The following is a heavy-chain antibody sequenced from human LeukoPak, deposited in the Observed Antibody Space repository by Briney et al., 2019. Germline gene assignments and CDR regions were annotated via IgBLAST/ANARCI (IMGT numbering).Heavy chain of an antibody. Sequence: KPSETLSLTCTVSGGSISSYYWSWIRQPPGRGLEWIGYIYYTGNTNYNPSLKSRVTISIDTSKNQFSLKLSSVTAADTAMYYCARLYNHNWFDPWGQGTLVTVSS. J-gene: IGHJ5*02. V-gene: IGHV4-59*01. CDR2: IYYTGNT. D-gene: IGHD3-16*02. CDR1: GGSISSYY. CDR3: ARLYNHNWFDP.